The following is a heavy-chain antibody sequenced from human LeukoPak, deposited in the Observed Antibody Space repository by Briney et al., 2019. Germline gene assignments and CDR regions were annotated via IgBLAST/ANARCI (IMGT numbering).Heavy chain of an antibody. CDR1: GGSFSGYY. Sequence: SSETLSLTCAVYGGSFSGYYWSWIRQPPGKGLEWIGEINHSGSTNYNPSLKSRVTISVDTSKNQFSLKLSSVTAADTAVYYCARGAIAVAGRNSAWFDPWGQGTLVTVSS. CDR3: ARGAIAVAGRNSAWFDP. J-gene: IGHJ5*02. CDR2: INHSGST. D-gene: IGHD6-19*01. V-gene: IGHV4-34*01.